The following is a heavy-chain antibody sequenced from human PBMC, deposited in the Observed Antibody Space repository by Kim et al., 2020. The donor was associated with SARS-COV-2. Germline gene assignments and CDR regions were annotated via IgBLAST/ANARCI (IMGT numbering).Heavy chain of an antibody. Sequence: SETLSLTCAVYGGSFSGYYWSWIRQPPGKGLEWIGEINHSGSTNYNPSLKSRVTISVDTSKNQFSLKLSSVTAADTAVYYCARATAHVKNYYDSSGYRYYFDYWGQGTLVTVSS. CDR3: ARATAHVKNYYDSSGYRYYFDY. J-gene: IGHJ4*02. V-gene: IGHV4-34*01. D-gene: IGHD3-22*01. CDR1: GGSFSGYY. CDR2: INHSGST.